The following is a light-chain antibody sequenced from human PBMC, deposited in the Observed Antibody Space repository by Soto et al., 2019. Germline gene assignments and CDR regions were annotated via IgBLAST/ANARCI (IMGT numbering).Light chain of an antibody. Sequence: EIGLKQSPGTLSVSPGERATVSCRASQSVSSHSAWYQHKPGQAPRLLFYDASTRATGIPARFSGSGSGTEFTLTISSLQSEDFAVYYCQQYNNWPGTFGQGTKVDIK. CDR1: QSVSSH. CDR3: QQYNNWPGT. CDR2: DAS. V-gene: IGKV3-15*01. J-gene: IGKJ1*01.